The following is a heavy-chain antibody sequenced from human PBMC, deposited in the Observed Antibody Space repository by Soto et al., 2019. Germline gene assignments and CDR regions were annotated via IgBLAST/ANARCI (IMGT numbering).Heavy chain of an antibody. CDR2: ISGSGGRT. J-gene: IGHJ1*01. CDR1: GFTFNIYA. Sequence: EVQLLESGGGLVQPGGSLRLSCAASGFTFNIYAMTWVRQAPGKGLEWVSGISGSGGRTYYADSVKGRFTISRDNSKNTLDLQMNSRRAEDTAVYYCAKLNDYDILTGYRSEYFQHWGQGTLVTVSS. CDR3: AKLNDYDILTGYRSEYFQH. V-gene: IGHV3-23*01. D-gene: IGHD3-9*01.